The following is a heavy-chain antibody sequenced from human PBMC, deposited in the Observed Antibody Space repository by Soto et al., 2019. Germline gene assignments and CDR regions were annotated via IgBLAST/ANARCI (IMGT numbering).Heavy chain of an antibody. J-gene: IGHJ6*03. V-gene: IGHV4-39*01. CDR1: GGSISSSSYY. CDR3: ARHDCSSTSCYYYYYMDG. Sequence: SSETLSLTCTVSGGSISSSSYYWGWIRQPPGKGLEWIGSIYYSGSTYYNPSLKSRVTISVDTSKNQFSLKLSSVTAADTAVYYCARHDCSSTSCYYYYYMDGWGKGTTVTVSS. D-gene: IGHD2-2*01. CDR2: IYYSGST.